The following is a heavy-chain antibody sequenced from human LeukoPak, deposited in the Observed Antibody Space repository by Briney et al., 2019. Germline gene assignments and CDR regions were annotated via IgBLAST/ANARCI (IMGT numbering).Heavy chain of an antibody. CDR1: GGSLSSYY. Sequence: SETLSLTCTVSGGSLSSYYWSWIRQPPGKGLEWIGYIYYSGSTNYNPSLKSRVTISVDTSKNQFSLKLSSVTAADTAVYYCARAPPHYDFWSGYHLYYFDYWGQGTLVTVSS. CDR3: ARAPPHYDFWSGYHLYYFDY. J-gene: IGHJ4*02. D-gene: IGHD3-3*01. CDR2: IYYSGST. V-gene: IGHV4-59*01.